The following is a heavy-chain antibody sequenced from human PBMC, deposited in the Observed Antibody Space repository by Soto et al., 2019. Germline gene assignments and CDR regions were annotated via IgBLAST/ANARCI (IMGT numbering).Heavy chain of an antibody. D-gene: IGHD2-15*01. J-gene: IGHJ1*01. CDR2: INSDGSST. V-gene: IGHV3-74*01. CDR3: VGDYSRDFQH. Sequence: EVQLVESGGGLVQPGGSLRLSCATSGFNFSHYWMHWVRQAPGKGLVWVSRINSDGSSTTYADSVKGRFTISRDNAKNTVYLQMNSLRGEDTALYYCVGDYSRDFQHWGQGTLVTVSS. CDR1: GFNFSHYW.